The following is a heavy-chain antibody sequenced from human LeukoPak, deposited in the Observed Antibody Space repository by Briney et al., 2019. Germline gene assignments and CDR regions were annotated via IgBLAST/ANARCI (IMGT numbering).Heavy chain of an antibody. CDR2: ITNSGGST. Sequence: GGSLRLSCAASGFTFSTYAMSWFRLAPGKGLEWVSTITNSGGSTNYAESVKGRFTISRDNSKNTLYLQMNSLRVEDRAVYYCAKDGVAPGSSGDYFDYWGQGTLVTVSS. D-gene: IGHD3-10*01. V-gene: IGHV3-23*01. J-gene: IGHJ4*02. CDR3: AKDGVAPGSSGDYFDY. CDR1: GFTFSTYA.